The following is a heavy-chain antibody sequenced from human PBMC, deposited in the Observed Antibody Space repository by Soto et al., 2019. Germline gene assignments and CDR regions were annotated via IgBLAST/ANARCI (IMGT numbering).Heavy chain of an antibody. Sequence: EVQLVESGGGLVQPGRSLRLSCSASGFTFGDYALSWFRQAPGKGLEWVGFITSKRYGGTTESAASVKGRFSISRDDSKSSAYLQMNSLKTEDTAVYYCTRIPPNGYCSSSSCSAFDIWGQGTMVTVSS. CDR1: GFTFGDYA. CDR2: ITSKRYGGTT. CDR3: TRIPPNGYCSSSSCSAFDI. V-gene: IGHV3-49*03. D-gene: IGHD2-2*01. J-gene: IGHJ3*02.